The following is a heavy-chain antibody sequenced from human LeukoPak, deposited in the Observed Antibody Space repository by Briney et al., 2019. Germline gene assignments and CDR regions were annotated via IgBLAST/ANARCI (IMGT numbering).Heavy chain of an antibody. Sequence: SETLSLTCAVYGGSFSGYYWSWIRQPPGKGLQWIGEINHSGSTNYNPSLKSRVTISVDTSKNQFSLKLSSVTAADTAVYYCARGSDYYYYGMDVWGQGTTVTVSS. V-gene: IGHV4-34*01. CDR1: GGSFSGYY. J-gene: IGHJ6*02. CDR2: INHSGST. CDR3: ARGSDYYYYGMDV.